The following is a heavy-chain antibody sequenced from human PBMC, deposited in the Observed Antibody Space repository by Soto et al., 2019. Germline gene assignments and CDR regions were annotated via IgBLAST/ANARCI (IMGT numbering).Heavy chain of an antibody. J-gene: IGHJ2*01. CDR3: AKGGRDYGGTGHGYFDL. CDR1: GFTFTTYC. V-gene: IGHV3-23*01. CDR2: ISGSGGRT. Sequence: EVQVLESGGGLVQPGGSLSLSCAASGFTFTTYCLAWVRQAPGKGLEWVTAISGSGGRTDYADSVKGRFTISRDNSMNPLYLQMNSLRAEDTAVYYCAKGGRDYGGTGHGYFDLWGRGTLVTVSA. D-gene: IGHD4-17*01.